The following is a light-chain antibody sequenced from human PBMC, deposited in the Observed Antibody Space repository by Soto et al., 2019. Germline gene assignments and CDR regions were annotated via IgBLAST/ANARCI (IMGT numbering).Light chain of an antibody. CDR1: QDISRY. J-gene: IGKJ3*01. CDR3: QQLQRTPFT. Sequence: QLTQSPSPLSASVGDRVTITCRASQDISRYFAWYQQKAGKAPKLLIYGTSTLQSGVPSRFSAFGSGTEFTLTLSSLQPEDFVTYHCQQLQRTPFTFGPGTTVDV. CDR2: GTS. V-gene: IGKV1-9*01.